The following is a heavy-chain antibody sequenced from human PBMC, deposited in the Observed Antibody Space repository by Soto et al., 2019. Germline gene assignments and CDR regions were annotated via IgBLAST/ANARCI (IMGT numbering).Heavy chain of an antibody. CDR3: ARIVQKDGGLLSNYHYGVDV. CDR1: GASVSGGYYY. Sequence: SSETLALTCTVSGASVSGGYYYWSWIRQPPGKGLEWIAYIDYSGSTNYNPSLKSRVTISVDTSNNRFSLKLSSVTAADTAVYYCARIVQKDGGLLSNYHYGVDVWGQGTTVTVSS. CDR2: IDYSGST. D-gene: IGHD3-10*01. V-gene: IGHV4-61*01. J-gene: IGHJ6*02.